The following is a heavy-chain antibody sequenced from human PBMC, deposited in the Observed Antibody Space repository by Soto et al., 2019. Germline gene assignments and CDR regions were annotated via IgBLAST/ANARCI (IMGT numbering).Heavy chain of an antibody. D-gene: IGHD3-10*01. CDR1: GGSISSGGYS. V-gene: IGHV4-30-2*01. CDR3: ARVSMVRAVIKVGAFDI. CDR2: IYHSGST. Sequence: QLQLQESGSGLVKPSQTLSLTCAVSGGSISSGGYSWSWIRQPPGKGLEWIGYIYHSGSTYYNPSLKSRVTISVDRSKNQFSLKLSSVTAADTAVYYCARVSMVRAVIKVGAFDIWGQGTMVTVSS. J-gene: IGHJ3*02.